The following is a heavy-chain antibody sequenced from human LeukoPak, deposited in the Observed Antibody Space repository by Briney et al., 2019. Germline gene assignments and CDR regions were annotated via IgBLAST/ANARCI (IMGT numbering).Heavy chain of an antibody. V-gene: IGHV1-18*01. D-gene: IGHD3-10*01. CDR3: ARMVRGVPYYYGMDV. Sequence: ASVKVSCKASGYTFTNYGISWVRQAPGQGLEWMGWISGFNGNTNYGQKVQGRVTMTTDTSTITAHMELWSLRSDDTAVYYCARMVRGVPYYYGMDVWGQGTTVTVSS. CDR2: ISGFNGNT. J-gene: IGHJ6*02. CDR1: GYTFTNYG.